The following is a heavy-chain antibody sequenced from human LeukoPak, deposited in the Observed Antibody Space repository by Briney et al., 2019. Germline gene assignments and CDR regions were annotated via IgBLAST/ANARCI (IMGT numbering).Heavy chain of an antibody. J-gene: IGHJ4*02. CDR3: AKSNGTDYYDSVSLDY. Sequence: GGSLRLSCAASGFTFSSYEMNWVRQAPGKGLEWVAVISYDGSNKYYADSVKGRFTISRDNSKNTLYLQMNSLRAEDTAVYYCAKSNGTDYYDSVSLDYWGQGTLVTVSS. CDR1: GFTFSSYE. D-gene: IGHD3-22*01. CDR2: ISYDGSNK. V-gene: IGHV3-30*18.